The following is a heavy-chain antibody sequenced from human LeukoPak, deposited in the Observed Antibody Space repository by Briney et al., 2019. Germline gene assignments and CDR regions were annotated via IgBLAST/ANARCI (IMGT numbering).Heavy chain of an antibody. CDR2: ISYDGSNK. Sequence: GGSLRLSCAASGFAFSDYGMHWIRQAPGKGLEWVAVISYDGSNKYYADSVKGRFTIPRDNSKNTLYLQMNSLRAEDTAVYYCARDGYYYDSSGYYIYYFDYWGQGTLVTVSS. J-gene: IGHJ4*02. D-gene: IGHD3-22*01. CDR3: ARDGYYYDSSGYYIYYFDY. V-gene: IGHV3-30*19. CDR1: GFAFSDYG.